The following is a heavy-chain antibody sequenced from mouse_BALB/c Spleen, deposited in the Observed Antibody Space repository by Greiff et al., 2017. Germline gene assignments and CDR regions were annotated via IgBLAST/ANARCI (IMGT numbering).Heavy chain of an antibody. J-gene: IGHJ3*01. CDR2: IYPGNGDT. V-gene: IGHV1-12*01. CDR1: GYTFTSYN. Sequence: QVQLQQPGAELVKPGASVKMSCKASGYTFTSYNMHWVKQTPGQGLEWIGAIYPGNGDTSYNQKVKGKATLTADKSSSTAYMQLSSLTSEDSAVYYCAGCGNYLFAYWGQGTLVTVSA. CDR3: AGCGNYLFAY. D-gene: IGHD2-1*01.